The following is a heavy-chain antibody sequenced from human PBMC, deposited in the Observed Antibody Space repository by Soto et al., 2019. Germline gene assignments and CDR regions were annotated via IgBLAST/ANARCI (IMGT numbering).Heavy chain of an antibody. CDR2: ISANDGSA. J-gene: IGHJ4*02. Sequence: GGSLRLSCAASGFTFSSYAMNWVRQAPGEGLEWVSIISANDGSAYYADSVKGRFTISRDISKNTLYLQMKSLRAEDTATDYFAKRLFSTGGLFAHWGQGTLVTVSS. CDR3: AKRLFSTGGLFAH. V-gene: IGHV3-23*01. CDR1: GFTFSSYA. D-gene: IGHD6-25*01.